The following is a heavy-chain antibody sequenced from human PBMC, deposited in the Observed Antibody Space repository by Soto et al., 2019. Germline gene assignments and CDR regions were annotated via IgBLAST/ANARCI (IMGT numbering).Heavy chain of an antibody. CDR2: IYHSGST. J-gene: IGHJ4*02. Sequence: QLQLQESGSGLVKPSQTLSLTCAVSGGSSSSGGYSWSWIRQPPGKGLEWIGYIYHSGSTYYKPSLQSQVTISVDRSKNQFSLKLSSVTAADTAVYYCAAGGGLPRYYWGQGTLVTVSS. CDR3: AAGGGLPRYY. V-gene: IGHV4-30-2*01. CDR1: GGSSSSGGYS. D-gene: IGHD5-12*01.